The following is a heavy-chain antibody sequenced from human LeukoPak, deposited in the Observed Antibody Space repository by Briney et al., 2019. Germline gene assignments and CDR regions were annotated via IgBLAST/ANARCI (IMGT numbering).Heavy chain of an antibody. J-gene: IGHJ4*02. Sequence: GGSLRLSCVASGFXFSNSLMHWVRQGPGKGPVWVSRINEDGSITSYADSVKGRFTISRDNAKNTLYLQMNSLRAEDTAVYYCTRGPSGWFASDFWGQGTLVTVSS. D-gene: IGHD6-19*01. CDR1: GFXFSNSL. V-gene: IGHV3-74*01. CDR3: TRGPSGWFASDF. CDR2: INEDGSIT.